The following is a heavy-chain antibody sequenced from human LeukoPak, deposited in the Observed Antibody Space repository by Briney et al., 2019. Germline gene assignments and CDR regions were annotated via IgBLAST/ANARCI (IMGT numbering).Heavy chain of an antibody. D-gene: IGHD6-19*01. CDR2: ISGSGGST. CDR3: ARRSSGWYSPFDY. V-gene: IGHV3-23*01. Sequence: SGVSLRLSCAASGFTFSSYAMSWVRQAPGKGLEWVSAISGSGGSTYYADSVKGRFTISRDNSKNTLYLQMNSLRAEDTAVYYCARRSSGWYSPFDYWGQGTLVTVSS. CDR1: GFTFSSYA. J-gene: IGHJ4*02.